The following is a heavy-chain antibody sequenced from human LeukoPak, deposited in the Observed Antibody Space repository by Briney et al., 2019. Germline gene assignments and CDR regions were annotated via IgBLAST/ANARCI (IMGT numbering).Heavy chain of an antibody. CDR3: ARGRSTGYSYYFEY. CDR1: GYTFTSYD. D-gene: IGHD2-15*01. V-gene: IGHV1-8*03. J-gene: IGHJ4*02. CDR2: MNPNSGST. Sequence: ASVKVSCKASGYTFTSYDINWVRQATGQGLEWMGWMNPNSGSTGYAQKFQGRVTITRNTSISTAYMELSGLRSEDTAVYYCARGRSTGYSYYFEYWGQGTLVTVSS.